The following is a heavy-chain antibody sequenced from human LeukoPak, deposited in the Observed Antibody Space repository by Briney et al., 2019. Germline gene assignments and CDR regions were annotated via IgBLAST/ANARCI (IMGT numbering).Heavy chain of an antibody. CDR2: IDDDGSST. CDR3: ARSVASAADY. Sequence: PGGSLRLSCAASGFTFSNYWMYWIRQAPGKGLVWVSRIDDDGSSTSYADSVKGRSTTSRDNAKNTLFLQLNSLRAEDTAVYFCARSVASAADYWGQGTLVTVSS. D-gene: IGHD2-2*01. J-gene: IGHJ4*02. V-gene: IGHV3-74*01. CDR1: GFTFSNYW.